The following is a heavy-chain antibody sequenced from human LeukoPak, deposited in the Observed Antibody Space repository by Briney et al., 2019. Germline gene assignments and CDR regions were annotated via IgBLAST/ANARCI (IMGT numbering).Heavy chain of an antibody. Sequence: GGSLRLSCTASGFSFSNYWMSWVRQAPGKGLEWVASIKQDESEKYYVDSVKGRFTTSRDNAKSSLYLQMNALRGEDTAVYYCARLPYYYGSGSYFLRYAFDIWGQGTMVTVSS. D-gene: IGHD3-10*01. CDR3: ARLPYYYGSGSYFLRYAFDI. CDR1: GFSFSNYW. V-gene: IGHV3-7*03. CDR2: IKQDESEK. J-gene: IGHJ3*02.